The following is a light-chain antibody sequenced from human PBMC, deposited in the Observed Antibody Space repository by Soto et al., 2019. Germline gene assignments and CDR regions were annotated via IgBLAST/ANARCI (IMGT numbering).Light chain of an antibody. J-gene: IGLJ1*01. CDR3: SSYTDRNNLV. CDR2: DVS. CDR1: SSDIGGYDS. Sequence: QSVLTQSPSASGSPGQSVTFSCTGTSSDIGGYDSVSWYQQHPGKAPKVMIYDVSKRPSGVPDRFSGSKSGNTASLTVSALQAEDEADYYCSSYTDRNNLVFGTGTKVTVL. V-gene: IGLV2-8*01.